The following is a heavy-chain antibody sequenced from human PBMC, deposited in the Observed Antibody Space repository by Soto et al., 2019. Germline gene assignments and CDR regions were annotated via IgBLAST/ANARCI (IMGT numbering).Heavy chain of an antibody. CDR1: GFTFSSYA. CDR2: ISRNGGST. Sequence: GGSLRLSCAASGFTFSSYALHWVRQAPGKGLEYVSTISRNGGSTYNANSVKGRFTISRDNSKNTLYLQMGSLRTEDMAVYYCAREGGSYYFDYWGQGT. J-gene: IGHJ4*02. D-gene: IGHD1-26*01. CDR3: AREGGSYYFDY. V-gene: IGHV3-64*01.